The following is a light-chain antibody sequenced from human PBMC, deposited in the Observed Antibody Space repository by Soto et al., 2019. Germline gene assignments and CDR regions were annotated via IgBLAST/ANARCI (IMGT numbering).Light chain of an antibody. CDR2: DAS. Sequence: DIQMTQSPSTLSASVGDRVTITCRASQSISSWLAWYQQKPGKAPKLLIYDASSLESGVPSRFSGSGSGTEFALTISSLQADDFATYLCQQYNSYSTWTLGQGTKVDIK. CDR1: QSISSW. V-gene: IGKV1-5*01. J-gene: IGKJ1*01. CDR3: QQYNSYSTWT.